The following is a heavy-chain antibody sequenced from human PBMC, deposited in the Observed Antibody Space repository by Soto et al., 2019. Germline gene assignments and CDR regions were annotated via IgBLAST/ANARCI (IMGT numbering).Heavy chain of an antibody. CDR3: ARGREVGATHLDY. CDR2: INAGNGNT. CDR1: GYTFTSYG. D-gene: IGHD1-26*01. V-gene: IGHV1-3*01. J-gene: IGHJ4*02. Sequence: GXSVKVSFKASGYTFTSYGIHLVRHSPGQRLEWMGWINAGNGNTKYSQKFQGGVTITRDTSASTAYMELSSLRSEDTAVYYCARGREVGATHLDYWGQGTLVTVSS.